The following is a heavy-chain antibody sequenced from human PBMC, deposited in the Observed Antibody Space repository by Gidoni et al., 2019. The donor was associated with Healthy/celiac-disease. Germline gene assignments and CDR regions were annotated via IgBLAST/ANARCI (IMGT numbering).Heavy chain of an antibody. CDR2: IWYDGSNK. CDR3: AMASTTVTTSPVDY. CDR1: GFTFRSYG. D-gene: IGHD4-17*01. J-gene: IGHJ4*02. V-gene: IGHV3-33*01. Sequence: QVQLVESGGGVVQPGRSLIFSCAASGFTFRSYGMYWVRQAPGKGLAWVAVIWYDGSNKYYADSVKGRFTISRDNSKNTLYLQMNSLRAEDTAVYYCAMASTTVTTSPVDYWGQGTLVTVSS.